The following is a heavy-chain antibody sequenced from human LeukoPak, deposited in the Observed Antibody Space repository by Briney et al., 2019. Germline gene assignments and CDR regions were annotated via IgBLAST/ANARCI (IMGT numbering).Heavy chain of an antibody. CDR3: ARDLELERNRWNYFES. Sequence: SETLSLTCTVSGGSISSFFSSWIRQPPGKGLEWIGSMHYSGDSKYNPSLKSRVSLSIDTSKQQFSLRLSSVTAADTAVYYCARDLELERNRWNYFESWGQGTLVTVSS. V-gene: IGHV4-59*01. J-gene: IGHJ4*02. D-gene: IGHD1-1*01. CDR2: MHYSGDS. CDR1: GGSISSFF.